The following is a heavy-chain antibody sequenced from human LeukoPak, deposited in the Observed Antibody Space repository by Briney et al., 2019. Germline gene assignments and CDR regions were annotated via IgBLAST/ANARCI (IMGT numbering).Heavy chain of an antibody. D-gene: IGHD2-15*01. CDR3: AKDSRPNMILPPAFDI. CDR2: ISGSGGST. Sequence: GGSLRLSCAASGFTFSSYAMSWVRQAPGKGLEWVSAISGSGGSTYYADSVKGRFTISRDNSKNTLYLQMNSLRAEDTAVYYCAKDSRPNMILPPAFDIWGQGTMVTVSS. V-gene: IGHV3-23*01. CDR1: GFTFSSYA. J-gene: IGHJ3*02.